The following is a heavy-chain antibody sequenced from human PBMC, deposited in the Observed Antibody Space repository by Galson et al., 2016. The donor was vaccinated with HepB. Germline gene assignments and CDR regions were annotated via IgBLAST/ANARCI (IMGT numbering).Heavy chain of an antibody. CDR3: TRESGAFVPFGY. V-gene: IGHV4-4*02. CDR1: GGSITNSNW. Sequence: SETLSLTCSVSGGSITNSNWRSWVRQPPGKGLEWLGEVSHSGTTRHNPSLKNRITISFDKSKSESFLRLNSVTAADTAMYYCTRESGAFVPFGYWGQGALVTVS. D-gene: IGHD3-16*02. J-gene: IGHJ4*02. CDR2: VSHSGTT.